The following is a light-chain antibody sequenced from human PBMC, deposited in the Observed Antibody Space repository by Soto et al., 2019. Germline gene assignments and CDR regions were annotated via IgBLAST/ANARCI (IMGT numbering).Light chain of an antibody. CDR2: DVS. CDR3: ASYTNSITYV. CDR1: NSDVGGYNY. J-gene: IGLJ1*01. Sequence: QSVLPQPASVSGSPGQPFTISCTGPNSDVGGYNYVSWYQQHPGKAPKLLIYDVSSRPSGLSNRFSGSKSGNTASLIISGLQAEDEADYYCASYTNSITYVFGSGTKVTVL. V-gene: IGLV2-14*03.